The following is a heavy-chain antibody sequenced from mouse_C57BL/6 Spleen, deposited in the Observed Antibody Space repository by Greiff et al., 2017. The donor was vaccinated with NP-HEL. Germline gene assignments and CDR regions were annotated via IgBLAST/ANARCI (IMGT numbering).Heavy chain of an antibody. CDR1: GYTFTSYW. D-gene: IGHD2-3*01. CDR3: ARSDDGYYPAWFAY. J-gene: IGHJ3*01. V-gene: IGHV1-72*01. Sequence: VKLVESGAELVKPGASVKLSCKASGYTFTSYWMHWVKQRPGRGLEWIGRIDPNSGGTKYNEKFKSKATLTVDKPSSTAYMQLSSLTSEDSAVYYCARSDDGYYPAWFAYWGQGTLVTVSA. CDR2: IDPNSGGT.